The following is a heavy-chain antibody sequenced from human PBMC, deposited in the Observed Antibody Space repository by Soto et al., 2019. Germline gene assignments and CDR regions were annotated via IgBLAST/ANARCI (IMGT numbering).Heavy chain of an antibody. Sequence: SETLSLTCTVSGGSISSGGYYWSWIRQHPGKGLEWIGYIYYSGSTYYNPSLKSRVTISVDTSKNQFSLKLSSVTAADTAVYYCARVKQYYYYMDVWGKGTTVTVSS. CDR3: ARVKQYYYYMDV. CDR2: IYYSGST. V-gene: IGHV4-31*03. CDR1: GGSISSGGYY. J-gene: IGHJ6*03.